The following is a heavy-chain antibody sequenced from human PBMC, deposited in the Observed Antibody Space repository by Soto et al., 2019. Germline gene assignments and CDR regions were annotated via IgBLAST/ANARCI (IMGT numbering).Heavy chain of an antibody. CDR3: ASSIRLAGDY. Sequence: QVQLVQSGAEVKKPGASVKVSCKASGYTFTSYAMHWVRQAPGQGLEWMGWINAGNGNTKYSQNFQGRVTITGDTSASTAYMELSSLRSEDTAVYYCASSIRLAGDYWGQGTLVTVSS. J-gene: IGHJ4*02. V-gene: IGHV1-3*01. CDR2: INAGNGNT. CDR1: GYTFTSYA.